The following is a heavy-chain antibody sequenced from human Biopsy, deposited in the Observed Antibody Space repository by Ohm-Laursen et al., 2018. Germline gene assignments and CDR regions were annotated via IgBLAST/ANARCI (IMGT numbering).Heavy chain of an antibody. CDR1: GHSFTSHY. Sequence: PSESASCQAYGHSFTSHYMHWARLAPGQGLEWMGMINPIGSTTSYPQIFQGRVTMTRDTSKSTVYMELSSLRSADTAVYFCARNTGWYGDLYYFDYWGQGTLVTVSS. CDR3: ARNTGWYGDLYYFDY. V-gene: IGHV1-46*01. CDR2: INPIGSTT. D-gene: IGHD6-19*01. J-gene: IGHJ4*02.